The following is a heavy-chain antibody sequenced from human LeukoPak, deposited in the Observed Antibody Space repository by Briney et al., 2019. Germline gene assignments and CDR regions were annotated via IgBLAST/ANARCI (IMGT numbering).Heavy chain of an antibody. V-gene: IGHV4-34*01. J-gene: IGHJ4*02. CDR2: INHSGST. Sequence: SETLSLTCAVYGGSFSGYYWSWIRQPPGKGLEWIGEINHSGSTNYNPSLKSRVTISVDTSKNQFSLKLSSVTAADTAVYYYARGWSYSDLGYWGQGTLVTVSS. CDR1: GGSFSGYY. D-gene: IGHD1-26*01. CDR3: ARGWSYSDLGY.